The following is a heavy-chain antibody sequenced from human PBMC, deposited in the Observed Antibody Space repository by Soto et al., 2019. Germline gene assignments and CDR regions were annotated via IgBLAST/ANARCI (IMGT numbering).Heavy chain of an antibody. CDR1: GGSVSSGSYY. CDR3: ARAGRGDGSDY. CDR2: IDYSGST. Sequence: QVQLQESGPGLVKPSETLSLTCTVSGGSVSSGSYYWSWIRQPPGKGLEWIGYIDYSGSTKYNPSLKSRVSIAVDTSKNQFSLKLSSLTAADTAVYYCARAGRGDGSDYWGQGTLVTVSS. D-gene: IGHD3-10*01. V-gene: IGHV4-61*01. J-gene: IGHJ4*02.